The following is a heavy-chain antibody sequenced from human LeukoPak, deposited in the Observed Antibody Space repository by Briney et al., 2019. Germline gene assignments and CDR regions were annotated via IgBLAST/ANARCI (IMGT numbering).Heavy chain of an antibody. V-gene: IGHV1-46*01. Sequence: ASVKVSFKASGYTFTSYYMHWVRQAPGQGLEWMGIINPSGGSTSYAQKFQGRVTMTRDTSTSTVYMELSSLRSEDTAVYYCARYSGDCGGDCYRGYYFDYWGQGTLVTVSS. J-gene: IGHJ4*02. CDR2: INPSGGST. CDR1: GYTFTSYY. CDR3: ARYSGDCGGDCYRGYYFDY. D-gene: IGHD2-21*02.